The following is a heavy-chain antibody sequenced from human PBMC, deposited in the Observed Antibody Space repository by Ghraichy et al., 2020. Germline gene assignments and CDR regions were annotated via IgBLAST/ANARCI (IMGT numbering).Heavy chain of an antibody. Sequence: SETLSLTCTVSGGSIISNHRWSWVRQLPGKGLEWIAEIHHSGSINYNPSLKSRVTISVDMSKNQFSLNLSSMTAADTAVYYCARTSYFGSAFDPWGQGTLITVSS. CDR3: ARTSYFGSAFDP. V-gene: IGHV4-4*02. D-gene: IGHD3-10*01. J-gene: IGHJ5*02. CDR2: IHHSGSI. CDR1: GGSIISNHR.